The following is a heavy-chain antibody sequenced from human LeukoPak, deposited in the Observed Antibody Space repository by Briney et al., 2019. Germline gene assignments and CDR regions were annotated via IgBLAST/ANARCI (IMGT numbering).Heavy chain of an antibody. CDR3: ARVRYSDSSVLTRKRSYYFDY. D-gene: IGHD3-22*01. V-gene: IGHV4-61*02. CDR1: GGSISGNYY. CDR2: IYARGNT. J-gene: IGHJ4*02. Sequence: PSETLSLTCTVSGGSISGNYYWSWIRQPAGKGLEWIGRIYARGNTNYNPSLKSRVTISVDTSKNQFSLKLSSVTAADTAVYYCARVRYSDSSVLTRKRSYYFDYWGQGTLVTVSS.